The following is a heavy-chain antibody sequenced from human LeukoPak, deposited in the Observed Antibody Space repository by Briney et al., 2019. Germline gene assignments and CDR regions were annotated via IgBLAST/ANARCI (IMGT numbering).Heavy chain of an antibody. CDR2: IYISGST. D-gene: IGHD2-15*01. V-gene: IGHV4-4*07. CDR3: ARALNPLPGTYFFDY. CDR1: GASINSHY. J-gene: IGHJ4*02. Sequence: SETLSLTCSVSGASINSHYWTWIRQPAGKGLEWIGRIYISGSTNYSSSLKSRVTMSVDTSKNQFSLNLISVTAADTAVYYCARALNPLPGTYFFDYWGQGTLVTVSS.